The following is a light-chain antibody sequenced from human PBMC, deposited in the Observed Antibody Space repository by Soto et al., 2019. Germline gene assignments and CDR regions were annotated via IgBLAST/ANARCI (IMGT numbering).Light chain of an antibody. CDR2: GVD. V-gene: IGLV2-14*01. J-gene: IGLJ2*01. Sequence: QSALTQPASVSGSPGQSITISCAGTSSDIGYYNFVSWYQQHPGKAPKLIIYGVDNRPSGISNRFSGSRSGNTASLAISGLQAEDEAVYFCSSYTPSITVVFGGGTKLTVL. CDR1: SSDIGYYNF. CDR3: SSYTPSITVV.